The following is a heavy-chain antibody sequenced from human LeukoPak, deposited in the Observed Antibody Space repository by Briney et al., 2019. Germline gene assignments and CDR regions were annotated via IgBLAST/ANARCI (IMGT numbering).Heavy chain of an antibody. CDR3: AKGHSGWYGTGFDY. V-gene: IGHV3-23*01. CDR2: ISGSGGST. CDR1: GFTFSSYA. D-gene: IGHD6-19*01. J-gene: IGHJ4*02. Sequence: PGGSLRLSCAASGFTFSSYAMSWVRQAPGKGLEWVSTISGSGGSTYYADSVKGRFTISRDNSKNTLYLQMNSLRAEDTAVYYCAKGHSGWYGTGFDYWGQGTLVTVSS.